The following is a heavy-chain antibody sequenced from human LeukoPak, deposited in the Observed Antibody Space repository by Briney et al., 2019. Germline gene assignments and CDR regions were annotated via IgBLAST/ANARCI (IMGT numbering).Heavy chain of an antibody. CDR1: GVSTGSHD. J-gene: IGHJ3*02. D-gene: IGHD4-17*01. CDR2: ISYIGST. Sequence: SETLSLTCTVSGVSTGSHDWSCSPQPPGQGLKWIGYISYIGSTNYNPSLKSRVTISIDTSKNQFSLKLSSVTAADTAVYYCARDLVTVTKGFDIWGQGTMVSVSS. CDR3: ARDLVTVTKGFDI. V-gene: IGHV4-59*11.